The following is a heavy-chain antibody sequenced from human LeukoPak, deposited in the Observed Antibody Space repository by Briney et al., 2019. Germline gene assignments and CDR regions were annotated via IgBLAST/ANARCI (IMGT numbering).Heavy chain of an antibody. CDR2: INPNSGGT. CDR1: GYTFTGYY. CDR3: ARDLVGATGVDY. D-gene: IGHD1-26*01. Sequence: ASVKVSCKASGYTFTGYYIHWVRQAPGQGLEWMGWINPNSGGTNYAQKFQGRVTMTRDTSISTAYMELSRLRSDDTAVYYCARDLVGATGVDYWGQGTLVTVSS. J-gene: IGHJ4*02. V-gene: IGHV1-2*02.